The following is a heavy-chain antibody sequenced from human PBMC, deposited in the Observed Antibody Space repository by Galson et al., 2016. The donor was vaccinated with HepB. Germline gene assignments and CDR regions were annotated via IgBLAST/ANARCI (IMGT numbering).Heavy chain of an antibody. CDR3: ARDVDTASNWFDP. CDR1: GGSIRSGGYY. D-gene: IGHD5-18*01. Sequence: TLSLTCTVSGGSIRSGGYYWSWICQHPGKGLEWIGYIYYSGSTYYNPSLKSRVTISVDTSKNQFSLRLSSVTAADTAVYYCARDVDTASNWFDPWGQGTLVTVSS. J-gene: IGHJ5*02. CDR2: IYYSGST. V-gene: IGHV4-31*03.